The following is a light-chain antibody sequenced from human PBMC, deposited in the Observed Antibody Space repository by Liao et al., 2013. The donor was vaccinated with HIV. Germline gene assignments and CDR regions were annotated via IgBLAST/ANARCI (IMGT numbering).Light chain of an antibody. V-gene: IGLV3-25*03. CDR2: KDS. CDR1: DIGTYS. Sequence: SYVVTQPPSVSVAPGRTARITCGGDDIGTYSVHWYQQKPGQAPVLLIYKDSERPSGIPERFSGSSSGTTVTLTISGVQAEDEADYYCQSADSSGTYGVVFGGGTKLTVL. CDR3: QSADSSGTYGVV. J-gene: IGLJ2*01.